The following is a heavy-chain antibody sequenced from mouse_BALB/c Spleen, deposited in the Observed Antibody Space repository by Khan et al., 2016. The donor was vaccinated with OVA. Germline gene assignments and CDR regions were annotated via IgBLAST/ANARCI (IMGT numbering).Heavy chain of an antibody. V-gene: IGHV1-77*01. CDR2: ISPGSGDT. D-gene: IGHD1-2*01. J-gene: IGHJ3*01. CDR3: AGRNYFGYTFAY. CDR1: GYSFTDYY. Sequence: QIQLVQSGAELARPGASVKLSCKASGYSFTDYYINWVKQRTGQDLEWIGEISPGSGDTYYNEKFKGKATLTADKSSSTAYMQLSSLTSEASAVYFCAGRNYFGYTFAYWGQGTLVTVSA.